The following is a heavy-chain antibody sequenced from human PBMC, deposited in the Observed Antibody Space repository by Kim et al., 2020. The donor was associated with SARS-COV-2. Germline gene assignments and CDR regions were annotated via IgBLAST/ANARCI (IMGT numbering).Heavy chain of an antibody. J-gene: IGHJ4*02. Sequence: GGSLRLSCAASGFTFSSYGMHWVRQAPGKGLEWVAVISYDGSNKYYADSVKGRFTISRDNSKNTLYLQMNSLRAEDTAVYYCAKPKTTVTTSYFDYWGQG. CDR3: AKPKTTVTTSYFDY. CDR2: ISYDGSNK. V-gene: IGHV3-30*18. D-gene: IGHD4-17*01. CDR1: GFTFSSYG.